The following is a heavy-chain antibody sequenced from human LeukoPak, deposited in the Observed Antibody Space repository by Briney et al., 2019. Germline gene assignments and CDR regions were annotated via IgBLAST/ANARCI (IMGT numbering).Heavy chain of an antibody. V-gene: IGHV4-34*01. CDR3: ARGRGIYSSSWSWFDP. CDR2: INHSAST. CDR1: GGSFSAFY. J-gene: IGHJ5*02. D-gene: IGHD6-13*01. Sequence: PSETLSLTCVVYGGSFSAFYWSWIRQPPGMGLEWIGEINHSASTNYNPSLKSRVTISADTSKNQFSLKVSSVTDADTAMYYCARGRGIYSSSWSWFDPWGQGTLVTVSS.